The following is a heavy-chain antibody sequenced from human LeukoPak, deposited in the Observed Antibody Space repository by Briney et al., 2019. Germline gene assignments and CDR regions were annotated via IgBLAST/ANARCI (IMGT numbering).Heavy chain of an antibody. CDR2: INPNSGGS. CDR1: GYTFTGYY. Sequence: ASVKVSCKASGYTFTGYYMHWVRQAPGQELEWMGWINPNSGGSNYAQKSQGRVTMTRDTSISTAYMELSRLRSDDTAVYYCARVHEWLVRTYSFDYWGQGTLVTVSS. CDR3: ARVHEWLVRTYSFDY. D-gene: IGHD6-19*01. V-gene: IGHV1-2*02. J-gene: IGHJ4*02.